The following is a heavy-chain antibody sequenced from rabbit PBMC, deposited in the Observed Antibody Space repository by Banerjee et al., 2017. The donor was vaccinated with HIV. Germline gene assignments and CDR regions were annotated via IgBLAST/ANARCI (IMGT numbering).Heavy chain of an antibody. J-gene: IGHJ3*01. CDR2: ISAGTSGYT. CDR1: GFSFSSSYY. CDR3: ARDPYATTSGGDSYNL. D-gene: IGHD1-1*01. Sequence: QSVEESGGGLVQPEGSLTLTCTASGFSFSSSYYMCWVRQAPGKGLEWIACISAGTSGYTYYANWAKGRFTISKTSSTTVTLQMTSLTAADTATYFCARDPYATTSGGDSYNLWGQGTLVTVS. V-gene: IGHV1S40*01.